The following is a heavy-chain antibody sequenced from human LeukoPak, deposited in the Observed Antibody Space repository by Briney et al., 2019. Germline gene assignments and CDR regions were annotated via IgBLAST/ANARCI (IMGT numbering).Heavy chain of an antibody. CDR2: INHSGST. V-gene: IGHV4-34*01. CDR1: GGSFSGYF. CDR3: ASLKVLYYYDSSGHFDY. D-gene: IGHD3-22*01. J-gene: IGHJ4*02. Sequence: SETLSLTCAVYGGSFSGYFWSWIRQPPGKGLEWIGEINHSGSTNYNPSLKSRVTISVDTSKNQFSLKLSSVTAADTAVYYCASLKVLYYYDSSGHFDYWGQGTLVTVSS.